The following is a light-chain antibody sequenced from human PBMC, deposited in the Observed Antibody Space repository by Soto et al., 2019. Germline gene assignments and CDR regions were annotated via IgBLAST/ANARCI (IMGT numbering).Light chain of an antibody. CDR2: DVS. Sequence: EIVLTQSPGTLSLSPGERATLSCRSSQSVSSSYLARYQQKPGQAPRLLIYDVSSRATGIPDRFSGSGSGTDFTLTISRLEPDDFAVYYCQQYGSSPTFGQGTKVEIK. J-gene: IGKJ1*01. CDR3: QQYGSSPT. V-gene: IGKV3-20*01. CDR1: QSVSSSY.